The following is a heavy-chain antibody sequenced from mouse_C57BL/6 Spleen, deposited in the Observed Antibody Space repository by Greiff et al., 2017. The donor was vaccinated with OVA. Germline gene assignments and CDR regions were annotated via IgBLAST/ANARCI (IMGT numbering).Heavy chain of an antibody. V-gene: IGHV1-81*01. CDR2: IYPRSGNT. J-gene: IGHJ2*01. CDR1: GYTFTSYG. D-gene: IGHD1-1*01. Sequence: VQLQQSGAELARPGASVKLSCKASGYTFTSYGISWVKQRTGQGLEWIGEIYPRSGNTYYNEKFKGKATLTADKSSSTAYMELRSLTSEDSAVYFGARDDGSSMYYFDYWGQGTTLIVSS. CDR3: ARDDGSSMYYFDY.